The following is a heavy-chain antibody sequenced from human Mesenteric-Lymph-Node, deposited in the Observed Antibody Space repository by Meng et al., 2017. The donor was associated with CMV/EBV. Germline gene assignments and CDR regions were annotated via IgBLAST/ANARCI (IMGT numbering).Heavy chain of an antibody. Sequence: GESLKISCTGSGFTFGDYGMNWVRQAPGKGLEWVGFIRSKAYGGTIQYAASVKGRFTISRDDSKSIAYLQMNSLKTEDTAVYYCTGSPYYDFWIPYWGQGTLVTVSS. CDR1: GFTFGDYG. D-gene: IGHD3-3*01. CDR3: TGSPYYDFWIPY. V-gene: IGHV3-49*04. CDR2: IRSKAYGGTI. J-gene: IGHJ4*02.